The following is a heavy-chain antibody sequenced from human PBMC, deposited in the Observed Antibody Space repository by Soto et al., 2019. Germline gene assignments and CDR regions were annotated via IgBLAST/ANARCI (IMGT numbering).Heavy chain of an antibody. D-gene: IGHD6-19*01. CDR1: GFTFDDYA. V-gene: IGHV3-9*01. CDR3: AKDRGLVLSFYFDY. J-gene: IGHJ4*02. CDR2: ISWNSGSI. Sequence: EVQVVESGGGLVQPGRSLRLSCAASGFTFDDYAMHWVRQAPGKGLEWVSGISWNSGSIGYADSVKGRFTISRDNAKNSLYLQMNSLRAEDTALYYCAKDRGLVLSFYFDYWGQGTLVTVSS.